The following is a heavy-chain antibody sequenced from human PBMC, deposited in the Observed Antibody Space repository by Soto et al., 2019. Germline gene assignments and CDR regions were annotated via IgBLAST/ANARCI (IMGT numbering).Heavy chain of an antibody. Sequence: PETLRVTYAPPRYTISRGNYWGWLRHPPGKGLEWIGSIYHSGSTYSNPHLKSRVTISVDTSKNQFSLKLSSVNAADTAVYYCARVRGYDFWSGPDTYGMDVWCQGTTVT. D-gene: IGHD3-3*01. V-gene: IGHV4-38-2*01. J-gene: IGHJ6*02. CDR3: ARVRGYDFWSGPDTYGMDV. CDR2: IYHSGST. CDR1: RYTISRGNY.